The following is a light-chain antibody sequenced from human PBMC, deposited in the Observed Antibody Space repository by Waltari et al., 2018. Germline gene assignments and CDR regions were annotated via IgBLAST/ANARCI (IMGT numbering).Light chain of an antibody. CDR1: QSVLFSSNNKNY. V-gene: IGKV4-1*01. CDR2: WAS. Sequence: DIVMTQSPDSLTVSLGERATINCKSSQSVLFSSNNKNYVAWYQQKPGQPPKLLIYWASTRESGVPDRFSGSGSGTDFTLTISRLQAEDVAVYYCQQYYDTLYTFGQGTKLEIK. J-gene: IGKJ2*01. CDR3: QQYYDTLYT.